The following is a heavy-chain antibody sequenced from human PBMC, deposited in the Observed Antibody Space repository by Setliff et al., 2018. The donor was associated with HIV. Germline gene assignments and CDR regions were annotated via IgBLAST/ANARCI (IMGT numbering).Heavy chain of an antibody. CDR3: ARGRDYYGSGSYYPLGY. Sequence: SETLSLTCAVYGGSLTGYYWTWIRQPPGKGLEWIGEINHSGSADYSPSLKSRVTISIDTSKNQFSLKLSSVTAADTAIYYCARGRDYYGSGSYYPLGYWGQGTLVTVSS. D-gene: IGHD3-10*01. CDR1: GGSLTGYY. V-gene: IGHV4-34*01. J-gene: IGHJ4*02. CDR2: INHSGSA.